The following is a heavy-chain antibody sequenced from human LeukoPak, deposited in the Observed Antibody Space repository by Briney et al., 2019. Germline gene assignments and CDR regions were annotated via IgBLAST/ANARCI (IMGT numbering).Heavy chain of an antibody. CDR2: IRNRVDSYTT. Sequence: PGGPLRLSCAASGFTFSDHYMDWVRQAPGKGLEWGGRIRNRVDSYTTEYAASVKGRFSISRDDSKNSLYLQMNSLKIEDTAVYFCARGHSGTSDRLDPRGQGTLVTVSS. D-gene: IGHD1-26*01. J-gene: IGHJ5*02. CDR1: GFTFSDHY. CDR3: ARGHSGTSDRLDP. V-gene: IGHV3-72*01.